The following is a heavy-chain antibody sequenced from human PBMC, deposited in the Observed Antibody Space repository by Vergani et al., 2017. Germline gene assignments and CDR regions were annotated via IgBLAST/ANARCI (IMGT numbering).Heavy chain of an antibody. CDR2: INDSGST. D-gene: IGHD6-19*01. V-gene: IGHV4-34*01. CDR1: GGSFSAYY. Sequence: QVQLQQWGTGLLKPSETLSLTCGVYGGSFSAYYWSWIRQPPGKGLEWIGEINDSGSTNYNPSLKSRATTSVDTSKKQFSLKLNSVIAADTAVYYCARARGAVAGYFDYWGQGTQVTVSS. J-gene: IGHJ4*02. CDR3: ARARGAVAGYFDY.